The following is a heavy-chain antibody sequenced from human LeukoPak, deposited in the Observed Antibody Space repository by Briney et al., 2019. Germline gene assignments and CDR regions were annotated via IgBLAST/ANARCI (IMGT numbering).Heavy chain of an antibody. CDR2: INPSGGST. V-gene: IGHV1-46*01. CDR3: ARDLEYGDIPAGAFDI. J-gene: IGHJ3*02. CDR1: GYTFTSYY. Sequence: GASVKVSCKASGYTFTSYYMHWVRQAPGQGLEWMGIINPSGGSTSYAQKFQGRVTMTRDTSTSTVYMELSSLRSEDTAVYYCARDLEYGDIPAGAFDIWGQGTMVTVSS. D-gene: IGHD2-2*02.